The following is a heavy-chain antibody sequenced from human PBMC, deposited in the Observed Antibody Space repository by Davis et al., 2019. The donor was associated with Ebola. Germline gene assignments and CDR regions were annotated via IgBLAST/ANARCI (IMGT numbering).Heavy chain of an antibody. V-gene: IGHV3-74*01. Sequence: PGGSLRLSCKGSGYTFSSFWMNWVRQAPGKGLEWVSRINNDGTSTNYTDVVRGRFTVSRDNAKNTLYLQMNSLRVEDTAVYFCATSESFFDYAAYFHYWGQGTLLTVSS. CDR2: INNDGTST. CDR3: ATSESFFDYAAYFHY. D-gene: IGHD3-16*01. J-gene: IGHJ4*02. CDR1: GYTFSSFW.